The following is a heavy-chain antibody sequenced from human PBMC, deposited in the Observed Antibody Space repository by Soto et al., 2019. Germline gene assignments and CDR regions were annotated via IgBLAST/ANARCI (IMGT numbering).Heavy chain of an antibody. Sequence: QVQLVESGGGVVQPGRSLRLSCAASGFTFSSYAMHWVRQAPGKGLEWVAVISYDGSNKYYADSVKGRFTISRDNSKNTLYLQMNSLRAADTAVYYCARDRGYCSGGSCSNPDYWGQGTLVTVSS. V-gene: IGHV3-30-3*01. CDR1: GFTFSSYA. CDR2: ISYDGSNK. J-gene: IGHJ4*02. D-gene: IGHD2-15*01. CDR3: ARDRGYCSGGSCSNPDY.